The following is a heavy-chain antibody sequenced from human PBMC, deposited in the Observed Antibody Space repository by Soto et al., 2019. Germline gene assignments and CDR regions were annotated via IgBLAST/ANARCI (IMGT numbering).Heavy chain of an antibody. CDR2: ISHSGST. V-gene: IGHV4-4*02. CDR1: GASISSSDW. D-gene: IGHD3-22*01. CDR3: ARAYDRTVSPARYFDF. Sequence: QVQLQESCPGLAKPSGTLSLTCAVSGASISSSDWWTWVRQPPGKGLEWIGEISHSGSTNYSPSLRGRVTISVDKSKNQFSLKLTSVTAADTAVYYCARAYDRTVSPARYFDFWGQGTLVTVSS. J-gene: IGHJ4*02.